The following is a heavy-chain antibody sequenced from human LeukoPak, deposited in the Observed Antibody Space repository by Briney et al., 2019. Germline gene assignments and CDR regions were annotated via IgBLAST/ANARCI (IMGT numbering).Heavy chain of an antibody. V-gene: IGHV3-15*01. D-gene: IGHD3-10*01. CDR3: TTETLLWFGELGY. CDR1: GFTFSNAW. J-gene: IGHJ4*02. CDR2: IKSKTDGGTT. Sequence: GGSLRLSCAASGFTFSNAWMSWVRQAPGKGLESVGRIKSKTDGGTTDYAAPVKGRFTISRDDSKNTLYLQMNSLKTEDTAVYYCTTETLLWFGELGYWGQGTLVTVSS.